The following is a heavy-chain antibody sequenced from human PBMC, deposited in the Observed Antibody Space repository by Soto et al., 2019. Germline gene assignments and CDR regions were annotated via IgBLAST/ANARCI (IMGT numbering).Heavy chain of an antibody. V-gene: IGHV4-30-2*01. J-gene: IGHJ6*02. CDR2: IYHSGIT. CDR3: ARGLAVRGSYGLDV. D-gene: IGHD3-10*01. CDR1: GASIRSGGSY. Sequence: QLQLQESGSGLVKPSQTLSLTCAVSGASIRSGGSYWSWIRQAPGTGLEWIGYIYHSGITNYNPSLKSRVTISVDKSQNQFSLSLSFVTAADTAVYYCARGLAVRGSYGLDVWGQGTTVTVSS.